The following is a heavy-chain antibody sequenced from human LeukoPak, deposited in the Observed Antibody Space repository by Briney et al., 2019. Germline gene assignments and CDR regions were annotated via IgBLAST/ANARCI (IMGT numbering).Heavy chain of an antibody. CDR1: GFTFRSYA. V-gene: IGHV3-33*06. CDR2: IWYDGSNK. J-gene: IGHJ4*02. D-gene: IGHD4-11*01. CDR3: AKGGHYSFFDY. Sequence: GGSLRLSCAASGFTFRSYAVHWVRQPPGKGLEWVAVIWYDGSNKYYADSVKGRFTISRDNSKNTHYLQMSSLRAEDTGIYYCAKGGHYSFFDYWGQGTLVTVSS.